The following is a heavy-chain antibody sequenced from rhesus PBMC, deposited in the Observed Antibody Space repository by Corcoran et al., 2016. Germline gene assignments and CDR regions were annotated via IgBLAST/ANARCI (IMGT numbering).Heavy chain of an antibody. D-gene: IGHD3-28*01. CDR2: ISGDSGTT. Sequence: QVRLQESGPGLVKPSETLSLTCDVSGGSFRGFFWGWIRQSPGKGLEWIGYISGDSGTTHYNPSLKRRVTISTDTSKNQLSLKVNSVTAADTAVYYCAREMDYYESGFWSYFDYWGQGVLVTVSS. CDR1: GGSFRGFF. CDR3: AREMDYYESGFWSYFDY. V-gene: IGHV4-165*01. J-gene: IGHJ4*01.